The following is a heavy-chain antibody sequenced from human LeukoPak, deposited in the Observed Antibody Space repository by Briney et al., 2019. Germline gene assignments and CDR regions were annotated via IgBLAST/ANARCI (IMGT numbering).Heavy chain of an antibody. CDR2: IWSDGSYK. Sequence: GGSLRLSCAASGFTFSSYGIHWVRQAPGRGLEWVAVIWSDGSYKYYADSVKGRFTISRDDSKNTLYLQMNSLRAEDTAVYYCARHFSLQLFDYWGQGTLVTVFS. V-gene: IGHV3-33*01. CDR1: GFTFSSYG. D-gene: IGHD5-24*01. CDR3: ARHFSLQLFDY. J-gene: IGHJ4*02.